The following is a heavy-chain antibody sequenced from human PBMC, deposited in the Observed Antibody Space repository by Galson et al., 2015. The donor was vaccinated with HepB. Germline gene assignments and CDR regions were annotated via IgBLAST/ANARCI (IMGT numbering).Heavy chain of an antibody. J-gene: IGHJ6*02. CDR2: IIPILGIA. CDR1: GGTFSSYT. Sequence: SVKVSCQASGGTFSSYTISWVRQAPGQGLEWMGRIIPILGIANYAQKFQGRVTITADKSTSTAYMELSSLRSEDTAVYYCARVNSEEMATIKDYYYGMDVWGQGTTVTVSS. V-gene: IGHV1-69*02. CDR3: ARVNSEEMATIKDYYYGMDV. D-gene: IGHD5-24*01.